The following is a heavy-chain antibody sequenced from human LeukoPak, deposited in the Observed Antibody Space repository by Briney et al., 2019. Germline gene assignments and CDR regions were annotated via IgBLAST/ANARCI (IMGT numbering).Heavy chain of an antibody. Sequence: GGSLRLSCAASGFTFSSYWMSWVRQAPGKGLAWVANIKQDGSEKYYADSVKGRFTISRDNVKNLVSLQMSSLRGEDTAVYFCARVNPLLAPGAFDIWGQGTMAAVSS. J-gene: IGHJ3*02. D-gene: IGHD2-15*01. CDR3: ARVNPLLAPGAFDI. CDR2: IKQDGSEK. CDR1: GFTFSSYW. V-gene: IGHV3-7*01.